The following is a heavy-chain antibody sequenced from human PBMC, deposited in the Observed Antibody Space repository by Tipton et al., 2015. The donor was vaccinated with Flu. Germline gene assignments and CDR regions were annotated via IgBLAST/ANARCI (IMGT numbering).Heavy chain of an antibody. Sequence: QVQLVQSGAEVKKTGASVKVSCKASGYTFSSYEINWVRQATGQGLEWMGWVNPNSGNTGYAQKFQGRVTMTRNTSISTAYMELTSLTSEDTAVYYCARNRQQSRYFDLWGRGTLVTVSS. V-gene: IGHV1-8*01. J-gene: IGHJ2*01. CDR3: ARNRQQSRYFDL. CDR2: VNPNSGNT. CDR1: GYTFSSYE. D-gene: IGHD1-1*01.